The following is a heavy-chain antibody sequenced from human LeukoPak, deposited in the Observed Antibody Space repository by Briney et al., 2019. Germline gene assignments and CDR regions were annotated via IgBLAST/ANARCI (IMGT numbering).Heavy chain of an antibody. D-gene: IGHD3-22*01. CDR3: ARARITMIVVATDY. CDR1: GLTFSRYA. Sequence: GGSLRLSCAVSGLTFSRYAINWVRQPPGKGLEWVSIISNSGGISVYADSVKGRFTISRDNSKNTLYLQMNSLRAEDTAVYYCARARITMIVVATDYWGQGTLVTVSS. J-gene: IGHJ4*02. V-gene: IGHV3-23*01. CDR2: ISNSGGIS.